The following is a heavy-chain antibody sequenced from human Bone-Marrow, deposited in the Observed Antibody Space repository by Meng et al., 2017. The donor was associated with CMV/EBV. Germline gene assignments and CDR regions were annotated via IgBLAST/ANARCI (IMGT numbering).Heavy chain of an antibody. J-gene: IGHJ5*02. CDR1: GDSVSSNSAA. CDR2: TYYRSKWYN. Sequence: SETLSLTCAISGDSVSSNSAAWNWIRQSPSRGLEWLGRTYYRSKWYNDYAVSVKSRITINPDTSKNQFSLQLNSVTPEDTAVYYCARSPPSSWGYPNWFDPWGQGTLVTVSS. CDR3: ARSPPSSWGYPNWFDP. V-gene: IGHV6-1*01. D-gene: IGHD2-15*01.